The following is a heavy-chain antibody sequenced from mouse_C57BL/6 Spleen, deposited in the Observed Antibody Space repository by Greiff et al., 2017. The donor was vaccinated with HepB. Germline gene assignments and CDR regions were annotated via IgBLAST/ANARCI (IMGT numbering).Heavy chain of an antibody. D-gene: IGHD2-2*01. CDR1: GFSFNTYA. CDR2: IRSKSNNYAT. V-gene: IGHV10-1*01. J-gene: IGHJ2*01. CDR3: VRHGYPGFDY. Sequence: EVKLVESGGGLVQPKGSLKLSCAASGFSFNTYAMNWVRQAPGKGLEWVARIRSKSNNYATYYADSVKDRFTISRDDSESMLYLQMNNLKTEDTAMYYCVRHGYPGFDYWGQGTTLTVSS.